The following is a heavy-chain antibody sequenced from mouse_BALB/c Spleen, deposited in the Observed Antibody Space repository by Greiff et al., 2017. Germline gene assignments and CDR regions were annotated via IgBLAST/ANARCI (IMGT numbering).Heavy chain of an antibody. CDR1: GYSITSDYA. Sequence: EVMLVESGPGLVKPSQSLSLTCTVTGYSITSDYAWNWIRQFPGNKLEWMGYISYSGSTSYNPSLKSRISITRDTSKNQFFLQLNSVTTEDTATYYCASSYYGLYYYAMDYWGQGTSVTVSS. J-gene: IGHJ4*01. CDR3: ASSYYGLYYYAMDY. V-gene: IGHV3-2*02. D-gene: IGHD1-2*01. CDR2: ISYSGST.